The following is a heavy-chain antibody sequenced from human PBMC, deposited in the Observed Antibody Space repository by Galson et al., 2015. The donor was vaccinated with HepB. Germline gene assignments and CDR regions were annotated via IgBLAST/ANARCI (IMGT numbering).Heavy chain of an antibody. V-gene: IGHV3-30*04. CDR2: ISYDGSNK. J-gene: IGHJ4*02. Sequence: SLRLSCAASGFTFSSYAMHWVRQAPGKGLEWVAVISYDGSNKYYADSVKGRFTISRDNSKNTLYLQMNSLRAGDTALYYCAKVPRNIITVVRGVIIAYFDSWGQGTLVTVSS. CDR3: AKVPRNIITVVRGVIIAYFDS. D-gene: IGHD3-10*01. CDR1: GFTFSSYA.